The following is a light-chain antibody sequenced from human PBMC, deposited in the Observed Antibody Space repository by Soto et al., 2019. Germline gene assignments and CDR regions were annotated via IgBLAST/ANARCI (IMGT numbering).Light chain of an antibody. J-gene: IGKJ1*01. CDR2: GAS. CDR3: QQYITYST. Sequence: DMQMTQSRSTLSACVGATVTITFRASQSISTSLAWYQQKPGKAPNLLISGASTLEDGVPSRFRGSGSGTEFTLTITSLQTDDFATYYCQQYITYSTFGQGTKVDIK. V-gene: IGKV1-5*01. CDR1: QSISTS.